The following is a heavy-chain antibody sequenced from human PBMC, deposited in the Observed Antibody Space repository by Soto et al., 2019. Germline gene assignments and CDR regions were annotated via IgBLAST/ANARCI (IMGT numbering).Heavy chain of an antibody. CDR3: AREGYCDYGKPFDY. D-gene: IGHD4-17*01. CDR2: IIPLFGTA. Sequence: QVQLVQSGAEVKKSGSSVKVSCKASGGTFSSYSISWVRQAPGQGLEWMGGIIPLFGTANYAQKFQGRVTITADESTSTAYMQLSSLRSEDTAVYYCAREGYCDYGKPFDYWGQGTLVTVSS. J-gene: IGHJ4*02. CDR1: GGTFSSYS. V-gene: IGHV1-69*01.